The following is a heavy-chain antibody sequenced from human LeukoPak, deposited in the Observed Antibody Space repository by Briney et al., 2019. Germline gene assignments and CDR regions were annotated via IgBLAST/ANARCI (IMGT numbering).Heavy chain of an antibody. D-gene: IGHD6-13*01. CDR1: GFTFSSYG. J-gene: IGHJ4*02. V-gene: IGHV3-20*04. Sequence: GGSLRLSCAASGFTFSSYGMHWVRQAPGKGLEWVSGINWNGGSTGYADSVKGRFTISRDNAKNSLYLQMNSLRAEDTALYYCARDRTSGIAATDYWGQGTLVTVSS. CDR2: INWNGGST. CDR3: ARDRTSGIAATDY.